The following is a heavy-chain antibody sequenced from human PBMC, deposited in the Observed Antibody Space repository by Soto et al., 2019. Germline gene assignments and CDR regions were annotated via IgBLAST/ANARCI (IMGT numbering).Heavy chain of an antibody. J-gene: IGHJ4*02. CDR3: AREAVAGTFDY. D-gene: IGHD6-19*01. Sequence: GGSLRLSCAASGFTFSSYAMHWVRQAPGKGLEWVAVISYDGSNKYYADSVKGRFTISRDNSKNTLYLQMNSLRAEDTAVYYCAREAVAGTFDYWGQGTLVTVSS. V-gene: IGHV3-30-3*01. CDR2: ISYDGSNK. CDR1: GFTFSSYA.